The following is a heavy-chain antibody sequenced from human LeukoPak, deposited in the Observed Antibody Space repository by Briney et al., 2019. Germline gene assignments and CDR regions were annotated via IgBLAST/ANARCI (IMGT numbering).Heavy chain of an antibody. CDR1: GFTFSRSA. J-gene: IGHJ4*02. Sequence: GGSLRLSCAASGFTFSRSAMTWVRQTPGKGLDWVSSTSSSGNTYYADSVKGRFTISRDNSKNMLYLQMNSLRAENTAVYYCVKGRISEDGLDFWGQGTLVTVSS. CDR3: VKGRISEDGLDF. D-gene: IGHD6-13*01. V-gene: IGHV3-23*01. CDR2: TSSSGNT.